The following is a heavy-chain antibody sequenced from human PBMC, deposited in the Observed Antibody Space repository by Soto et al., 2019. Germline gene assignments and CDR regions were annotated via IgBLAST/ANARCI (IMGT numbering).Heavy chain of an antibody. CDR3: ASSYSSSSVVDY. J-gene: IGHJ4*02. V-gene: IGHV1-69*13. CDR2: IIPIFGTA. CDR1: GGTFSSYA. D-gene: IGHD6-6*01. Sequence: GASVKVSCKASGGTFSSYAISWVRQAPGQGLEWMGGIIPIFGTANYAQKFQGRVTITADESTSTAYMELSSLRSEDTAVYYCASSYSSSSVVDYWGQGTLVTVSS.